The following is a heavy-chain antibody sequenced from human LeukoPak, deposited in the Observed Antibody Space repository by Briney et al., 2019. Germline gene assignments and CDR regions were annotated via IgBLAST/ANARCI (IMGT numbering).Heavy chain of an antibody. CDR3: ATDPCQANPDYCGY. V-gene: IGHV3-30*04. CDR1: GFTSNKDA. Sequence: WGCLRLSCALSGFTSNKDAIHWVRQAPGKGLEWVAVVSHFGSERYYGPSVEGRFTIFKDESKSTFYLEMNNLRTEDTAVYYCATDPCQANPDYCGYWGQAAMVTFSS. CDR2: VSHFGSER. J-gene: IGHJ4*02.